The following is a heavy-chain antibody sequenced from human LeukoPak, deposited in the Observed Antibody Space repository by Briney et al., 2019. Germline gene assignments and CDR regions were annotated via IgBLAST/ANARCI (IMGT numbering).Heavy chain of an antibody. V-gene: IGHV3-43D*03. CDR2: ISWDGRVT. CDR1: GFTFDDYA. Sequence: GGSLRLFCAASGFTFDDYAMHWVRHPPGKGLEWVSDISWDGRVTYYADSVRGRFTISRDNSRNSLYLQMNSLRAEDTAVYYCAELGITMIGGVWGKGTTVTISS. CDR3: AELGITMIGGV. D-gene: IGHD3-10*02. J-gene: IGHJ6*04.